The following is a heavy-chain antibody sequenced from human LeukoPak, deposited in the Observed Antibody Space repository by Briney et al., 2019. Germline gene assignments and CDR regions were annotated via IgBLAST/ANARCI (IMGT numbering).Heavy chain of an antibody. V-gene: IGHV3-30*02. CDR3: AKDREAIAVADYYFDY. D-gene: IGHD6-19*01. Sequence: GGSLRLSCAAPGFMFSSYGMQWVRQAPGKGLEWVEVTWYDGSNKYYADSVKGRFTISRDNSKNTLYLQMNSLRAEDTAVYYCAKDREAIAVADYYFDYWGQGTLVTVSS. CDR2: TWYDGSNK. CDR1: GFMFSSYG. J-gene: IGHJ4*02.